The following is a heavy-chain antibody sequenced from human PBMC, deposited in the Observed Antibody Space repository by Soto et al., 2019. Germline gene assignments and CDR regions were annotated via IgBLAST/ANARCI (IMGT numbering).Heavy chain of an antibody. V-gene: IGHV3-23*01. CDR1: GFTFSTSA. J-gene: IGHJ4*02. CDR2: ITASGGNT. Sequence: GGSLRLSCAASGFTFSTSALSWVRQAPAKGLEWVSSITASGGNTYYADSVKGRFTISRDNSKNTLYLQMNGLRAEDTAVYYCARHFCSGGGCRPYDYWGQGTPVTVSS. D-gene: IGHD2-15*01. CDR3: ARHFCSGGGCRPYDY.